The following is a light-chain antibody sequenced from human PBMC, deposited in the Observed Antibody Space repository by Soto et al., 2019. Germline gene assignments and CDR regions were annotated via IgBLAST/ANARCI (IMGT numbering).Light chain of an antibody. CDR1: SSDVGDNNY. CDR3: SSYTRSSIPV. J-gene: IGLJ2*01. V-gene: IGLV2-14*03. Sequence: QSVLTQPPSVSGSPGQSITISCTGTSSDVGDNNYVSWYQQYPGKAPRFIIYDVSNRPSGVSNRFSGSKSGNTASLTISGLQAEDEADYYCSSYTRSSIPVFGGGTKVTVL. CDR2: DVS.